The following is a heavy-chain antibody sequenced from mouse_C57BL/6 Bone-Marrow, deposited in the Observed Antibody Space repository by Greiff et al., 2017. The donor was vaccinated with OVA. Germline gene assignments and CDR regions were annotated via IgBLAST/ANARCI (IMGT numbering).Heavy chain of an antibody. D-gene: IGHD1-1*01. Sequence: QVQLKESGAELARPGASVKLSCKASGYTFTSYGISWVKQRTGQGLEWIGEIYPRSGNTYYNEKFKGKATLTADKSSSTAYMELRSLTSEDSAVYFCARLTTVLYWYFDVWGTGTTVTVSS. CDR3: ARLTTVLYWYFDV. CDR1: GYTFTSYG. CDR2: IYPRSGNT. J-gene: IGHJ1*03. V-gene: IGHV1-81*01.